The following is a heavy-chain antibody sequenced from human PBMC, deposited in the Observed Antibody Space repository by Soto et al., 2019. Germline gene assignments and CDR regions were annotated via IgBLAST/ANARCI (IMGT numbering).Heavy chain of an antibody. CDR3: AKGRAITVFGVIPLFDF. V-gene: IGHV3-23*01. Sequence: WGSLKLSCEGSGFNFSNYACNWVCQAPGKRLEWVSVISGNSGTTYYAASVKGRFTISRDNSKKTLYLQMNSLRADDTAVYYCAKGRAITVFGVIPLFDFLVQGTLVTVSS. J-gene: IGHJ4*02. CDR2: ISGNSGTT. CDR1: GFNFSNYA. D-gene: IGHD3-3*01.